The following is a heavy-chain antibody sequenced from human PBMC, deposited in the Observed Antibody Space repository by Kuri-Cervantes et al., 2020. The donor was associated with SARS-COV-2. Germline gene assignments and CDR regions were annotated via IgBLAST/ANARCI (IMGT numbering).Heavy chain of an antibody. CDR1: GVTFSEYS. CDR3: ARDLGSRLAARGD. Sequence: GGSLTLTCVVSGVTFSEYSRNWVRQAPGKGLEWVSYIGPSSSNIYYGDSVKGRFTISRDNAKNLLYLQMNSLRAEDTAVYYCARDLGSRLAARGDWGQGTLVTVSS. V-gene: IGHV3-48*01. CDR2: IGPSSSNI. D-gene: IGHD6-6*01. J-gene: IGHJ4*02.